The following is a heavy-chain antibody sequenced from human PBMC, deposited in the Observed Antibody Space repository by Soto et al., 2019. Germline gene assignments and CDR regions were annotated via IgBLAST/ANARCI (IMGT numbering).Heavy chain of an antibody. Sequence: GGSLRLSCAASGFTFSSYEMNWVRQAPGKGLEWASYISSSGSTIYYADSVKGRFTISRDNAKNSLYLQMNSLRAEDTAVYYCARVDDFWSGYHHGMDVWGQGTTVTVSS. V-gene: IGHV3-48*03. CDR3: ARVDDFWSGYHHGMDV. CDR1: GFTFSSYE. D-gene: IGHD3-3*01. J-gene: IGHJ6*02. CDR2: ISSSGSTI.